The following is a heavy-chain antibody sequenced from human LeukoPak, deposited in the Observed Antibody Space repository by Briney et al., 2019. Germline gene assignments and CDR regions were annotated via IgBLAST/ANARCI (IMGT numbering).Heavy chain of an antibody. Sequence: GGSLRLSCAASGFTFSSYGMHWVRQAPGKGLEWVAVISYDGSNKYYADSVKGRFTISRDNSKNTLYLQMNSLRADDTAVYYCTREVSGSSYFEYWGQGTLVTVSS. D-gene: IGHD1-26*01. J-gene: IGHJ4*02. V-gene: IGHV3-30*03. CDR3: TREVSGSSYFEY. CDR1: GFTFSSYG. CDR2: ISYDGSNK.